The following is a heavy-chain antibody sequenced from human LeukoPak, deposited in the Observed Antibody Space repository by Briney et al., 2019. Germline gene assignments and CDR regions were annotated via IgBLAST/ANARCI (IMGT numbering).Heavy chain of an antibody. Sequence: GGSLRLSCAASGFSFSSYTMNWVRQAPGKGREWVSCISRSINYIYYADSVKGRFTISRDNAKNSLYLQMNSLRAEDTAVYYCARDRKNYYDSSVYQGGYWGQGTLVTVSS. D-gene: IGHD3-22*01. CDR1: GFSFSSYT. J-gene: IGHJ4*02. CDR2: ISRSINYI. CDR3: ARDRKNYYDSSVYQGGY. V-gene: IGHV3-21*01.